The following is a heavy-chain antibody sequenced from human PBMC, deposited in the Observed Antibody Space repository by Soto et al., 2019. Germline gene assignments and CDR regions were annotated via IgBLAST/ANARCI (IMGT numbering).Heavy chain of an antibody. V-gene: IGHV1-69*13. D-gene: IGHD3-3*01. J-gene: IGHJ4*02. Sequence: SVKVSCKASGGTFSSYAISWVRQAPGQGLEWMGGIIPIFGTANYAQKFQGRVTITADESTSTAYMELSSLRSEDTAVYYCARSETNPPTDYDFWSGSVINDYWGQGTLVTVSS. CDR2: IIPIFGTA. CDR3: ARSETNPPTDYDFWSGSVINDY. CDR1: GGTFSSYA.